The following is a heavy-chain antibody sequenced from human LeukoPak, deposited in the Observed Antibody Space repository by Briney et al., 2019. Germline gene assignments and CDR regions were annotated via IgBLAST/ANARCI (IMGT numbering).Heavy chain of an antibody. D-gene: IGHD3-10*01. CDR3: THEFFDS. V-gene: IGHV3-73*01. Sequence: PGGSLRLSCAASGFTFSGSAMHWVRQASAKGLEWVGRIRGKANSYATAYAASVKGRFTISRDDSKNTAYLQMNSLKTEDTAVYYCTHEFFDSWGQGTLVTVSS. CDR2: IRGKANSYAT. CDR1: GFTFSGSA. J-gene: IGHJ4*02.